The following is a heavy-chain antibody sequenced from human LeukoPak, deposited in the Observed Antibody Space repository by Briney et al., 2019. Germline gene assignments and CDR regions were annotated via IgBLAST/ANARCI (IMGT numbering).Heavy chain of an antibody. CDR2: IRYDGSNK. CDR3: ARDTCGGDCYSTSPNDAFDI. Sequence: PGGSLRLSCAASGFAFSSYGMHWVRQAPGKGLEWVAFIRYDGSNKYYADSVKGRFTISRDNSKNTLYLQMNSLRAEDTAVYYCARDTCGGDCYSTSPNDAFDIWGQGTMVTVSS. J-gene: IGHJ3*02. CDR1: GFAFSSYG. D-gene: IGHD2-21*02. V-gene: IGHV3-30*02.